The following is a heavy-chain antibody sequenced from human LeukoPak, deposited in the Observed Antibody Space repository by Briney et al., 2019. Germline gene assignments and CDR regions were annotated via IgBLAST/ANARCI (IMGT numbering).Heavy chain of an antibody. CDR1: GGSISSGDYY. V-gene: IGHV4-30-4*01. D-gene: IGHD2-2*01. CDR2: IYYSGST. Sequence: SETLSLTCTVSGGSISSGDYYWSWIRQPPGKGLEWIGYIYYSGSTYYNPSLRSRVTISVDRSKNQFSLKLSSVTAADTAVYYCARAAGYCSSTSCGAVEYFQHWGQGTLVTVSS. J-gene: IGHJ1*01. CDR3: ARAAGYCSSTSCGAVEYFQH.